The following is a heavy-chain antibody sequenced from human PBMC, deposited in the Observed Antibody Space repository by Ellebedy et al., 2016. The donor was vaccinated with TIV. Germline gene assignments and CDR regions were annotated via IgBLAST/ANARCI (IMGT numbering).Heavy chain of an antibody. D-gene: IGHD3-22*01. CDR3: ARGDSSGYYR. Sequence: SETLSLTXAVYGGSFSGYYWSWIRQPPGKGLEWIGEINHSGSTNYNPSLKSRVTISVDTSKNQFSLKLSSMTAADTAVYYCARGDSSGYYRWGQGTLVTVSS. CDR1: GGSFSGYY. V-gene: IGHV4-34*01. CDR2: INHSGST. J-gene: IGHJ4*02.